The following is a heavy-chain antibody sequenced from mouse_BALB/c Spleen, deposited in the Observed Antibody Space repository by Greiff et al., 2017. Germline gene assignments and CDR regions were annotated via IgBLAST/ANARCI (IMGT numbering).Heavy chain of an antibody. CDR1: GFTFSSYA. CDR2: ISSGGST. Sequence: EVKLVESGGGLVKPGGSLKLSCAASGFTFSSYAMSWVRQTPEKRLEWVASISSGGSTYYPDSVKGRFTISRDNARNILYLQMSSLRSEDTAMYYCARGGGLLSPFAYWGQGTLVTVSA. J-gene: IGHJ3*01. D-gene: IGHD1-1*01. V-gene: IGHV5-6-5*01. CDR3: ARGGGLLSPFAY.